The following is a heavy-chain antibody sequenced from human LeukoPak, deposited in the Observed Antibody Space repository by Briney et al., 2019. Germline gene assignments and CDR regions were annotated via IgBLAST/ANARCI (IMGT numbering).Heavy chain of an antibody. CDR1: GYTFTSYY. V-gene: IGHV1-46*01. Sequence: ASGNVSWKASGYTFTSYYMHWVRQAPGQGREWMGLINPSGCNTIYAQKGQGRVTMTRDTSTSTVSMELSSLRSEDTAVYYCARERQMATIPFDYWGQGTLVTVSS. J-gene: IGHJ4*02. D-gene: IGHD5-24*01. CDR3: ARERQMATIPFDY. CDR2: INPSGCNT.